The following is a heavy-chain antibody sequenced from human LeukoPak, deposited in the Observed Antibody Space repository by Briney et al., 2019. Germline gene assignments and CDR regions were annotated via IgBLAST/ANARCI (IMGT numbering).Heavy chain of an antibody. CDR2: IYYTGST. CDR3: ARVDDYNSLY. CDR1: GGSISGYY. J-gene: IGHJ4*02. V-gene: IGHV4-59*01. D-gene: IGHD5-24*01. Sequence: SETLSLTCTVSGGSISGYYWSWIRQPPGKGLEWIGYIYYTGSTNCNPSLKSRVTISVDTSKNQFSLKLSSVTAADTAVYYCARVDDYNSLYWGQGTLVTVSS.